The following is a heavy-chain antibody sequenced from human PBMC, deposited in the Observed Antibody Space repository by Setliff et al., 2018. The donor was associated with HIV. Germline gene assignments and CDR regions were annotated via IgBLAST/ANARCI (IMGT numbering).Heavy chain of an antibody. CDR1: GFIFRDYG. J-gene: IGHJ4*02. CDR2: IRTKGYGGTA. CDR3: TRDRPGVTLIPGGPDY. Sequence: GGSLRLSCTTSGFIFRDYGLSWVRQAPGKGLEWLGFIRTKGYGGTAEYAASVKGRFSISRDDFKTLAYLQMNSLKSEDTAVYYCTRDRPGVTLIPGGPDYWGQGTLVTVSS. D-gene: IGHD3-22*01. V-gene: IGHV3-49*04.